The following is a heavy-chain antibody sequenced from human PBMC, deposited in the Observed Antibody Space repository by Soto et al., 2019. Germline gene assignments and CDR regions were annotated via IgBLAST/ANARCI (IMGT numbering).Heavy chain of an antibody. CDR3: VKHDYPHHSNHARFGN. CDR2: ISGSGGST. Sequence: LRDTCAVAGGPSSSHSMLWVRPAPGKGLEWVSAISGSGGSTYYADSVKGRFTISRDNSKNTLYLQMNSLRAEDTAVYYFVKHDYPHHSNHARFGNSGQGILVTV. V-gene: IGHV3-23*01. J-gene: IGHJ4*02. D-gene: IGHD4-17*01. CDR1: GGPSSSHS.